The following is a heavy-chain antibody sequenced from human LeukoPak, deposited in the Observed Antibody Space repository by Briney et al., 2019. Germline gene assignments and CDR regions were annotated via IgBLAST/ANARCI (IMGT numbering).Heavy chain of an antibody. Sequence: SETLSLTCAVYGGSFSGYYWSWIRQPPGKGLEWIGEINHSGSTNYNPSLKSRVTISVDTSKNQFSLKLSSVTAADTAVYYCARYYYGSGSYYRLGFYDYWGQGTLVIVSS. D-gene: IGHD3-10*01. CDR3: ARYYYGSGSYYRLGFYDY. V-gene: IGHV4-34*01. J-gene: IGHJ4*02. CDR2: INHSGST. CDR1: GGSFSGYY.